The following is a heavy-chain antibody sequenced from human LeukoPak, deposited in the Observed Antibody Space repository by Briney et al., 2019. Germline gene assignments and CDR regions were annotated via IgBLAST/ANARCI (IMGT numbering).Heavy chain of an antibody. CDR2: IWYDGSKK. D-gene: IGHD1-7*01. V-gene: IGHV3-33*01. Sequence: PGGSLRLSCAASGFTFSSHGFHWVRQAPGKGLEWVAVIWYDGSKKYYADSVKGRFTISRDDSKNTLYLQMNSLRADDTAVYHCARDLGNRNYGSCYFDPWGQGTLVTVSS. CDR1: GFTFSSHG. J-gene: IGHJ5*02. CDR3: ARDLGNRNYGSCYFDP.